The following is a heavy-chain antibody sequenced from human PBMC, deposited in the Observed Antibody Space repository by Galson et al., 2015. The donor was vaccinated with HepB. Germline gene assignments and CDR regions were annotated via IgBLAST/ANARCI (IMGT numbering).Heavy chain of an antibody. CDR3: ARDPGYCSGGSCYSGYFDY. D-gene: IGHD2-15*01. V-gene: IGHV3-74*01. CDR1: GFTFSRYW. J-gene: IGHJ4*02. Sequence: SLRLSCAASGFTFSRYWMHWVRQAPGKGLLWVSRINSDGSSTSYADSVKGRFTISRDNAKNTLYLQMNSLRAEDTAVYYCARDPGYCSGGSCYSGYFDYWGQGTLVTVSS. CDR2: INSDGSST.